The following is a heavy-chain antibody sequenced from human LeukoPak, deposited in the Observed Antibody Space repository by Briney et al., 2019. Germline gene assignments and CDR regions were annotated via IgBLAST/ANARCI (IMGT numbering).Heavy chain of an antibody. Sequence: GRSLRLSCAASGFTFSTYDMHWVRQATGKGLEWVSAIGYAGDKYYSGSVKGRFTISRENAKNFLYLQMSSLRAGDTAVYYCARGNILTGYDYWGQGTLVTVSS. CDR3: ARGNILTGYDY. D-gene: IGHD3-9*01. J-gene: IGHJ4*02. CDR2: IGYAGDK. V-gene: IGHV3-13*04. CDR1: GFTFSTYD.